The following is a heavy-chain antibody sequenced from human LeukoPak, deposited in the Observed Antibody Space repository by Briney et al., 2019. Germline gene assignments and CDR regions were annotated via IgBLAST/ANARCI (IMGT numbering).Heavy chain of an antibody. D-gene: IGHD3-22*01. J-gene: IGHJ4*02. V-gene: IGHV4-61*01. CDR1: GGSVSSGYYY. CDR3: ARGIYDSSGYYLDY. CDR2: IYYSGST. Sequence: SETLSLTCTVSGGSVSSGYYYWSWIRQPPGKGLEWIGYIYYSGSTNYNPSLKSRVTISVDTSKNQFSLKVRSVTAADTAVYYCARGIYDSSGYYLDYWGQGTLVTVSS.